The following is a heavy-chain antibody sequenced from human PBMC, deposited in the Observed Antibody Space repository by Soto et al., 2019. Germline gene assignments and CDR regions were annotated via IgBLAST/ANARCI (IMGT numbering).Heavy chain of an antibody. J-gene: IGHJ6*02. D-gene: IGHD2-15*01. CDR2: ISYDGSNK. V-gene: IGHV3-30-3*01. CDR3: ARGIVVEEYYYYYGMDV. CDR1: GFTFSSYA. Sequence: PGGSLRLSCAASGFTFSSYAMHWVRQAPGKGLEWVAVISYDGSNKYYADSVKGRFTISRDNSKNTLYLQMNSLRAEDTAVYYCARGIVVEEYYYYYGMDVWGQGTTVTVSS.